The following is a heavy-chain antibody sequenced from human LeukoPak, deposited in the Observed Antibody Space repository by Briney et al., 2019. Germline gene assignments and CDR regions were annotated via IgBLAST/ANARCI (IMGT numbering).Heavy chain of an antibody. CDR1: GFTFSSYA. J-gene: IGHJ3*01. CDR3: AKADNGGNGAFDV. Sequence: GGSLRLSCAASGFTFSSYAMSWARQAPGKGLEWVSAISGSGGSTYYADSVKGRFTISRDNSKNTLYLQMNSLRAEDTAVYYCAKADNGGNGAFDVWGQGTMVTVSS. V-gene: IGHV3-23*01. D-gene: IGHD4-23*01. CDR2: ISGSGGST.